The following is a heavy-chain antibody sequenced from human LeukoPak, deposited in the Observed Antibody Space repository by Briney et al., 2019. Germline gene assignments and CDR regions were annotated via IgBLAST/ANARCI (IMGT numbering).Heavy chain of an antibody. Sequence: GESLKISRQGFGYSPFHYWLDRVRQMPGKGLEWMGIVYPGCSQSRFSPPFQGQVTQPPDQSTNPAYLQWSSLKASDPDRNVFARRGYCDNDSGFEGPWWFDSWGEGTQVTVSS. CDR3: ARRGYCDNDSGFEGPWWFDS. CDR1: GYSPFHYW. J-gene: IGHJ5*01. V-gene: IGHV5-51*01. D-gene: IGHD2-8*01. CDR2: VYPGCSQS.